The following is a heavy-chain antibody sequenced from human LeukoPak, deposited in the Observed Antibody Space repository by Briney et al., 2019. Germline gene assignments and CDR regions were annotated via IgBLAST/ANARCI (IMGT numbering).Heavy chain of an antibody. V-gene: IGHV4-61*01. Sequence: SETLSLTCTVSGGSISGTYYWSWIRQPPGKGLEWIGYIYYTGTTDSNPSLKSRVTISLDTSKNQFSLNLSSVTAADTAVYYCARGRRSSWFDYWGQGTLVTVSS. CDR1: GGSISGTYY. J-gene: IGHJ4*02. D-gene: IGHD6-13*01. CDR2: IYYTGTT. CDR3: ARGRRSSWFDY.